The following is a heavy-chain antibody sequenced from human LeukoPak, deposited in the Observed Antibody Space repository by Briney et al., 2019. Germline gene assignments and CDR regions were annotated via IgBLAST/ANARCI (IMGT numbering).Heavy chain of an antibody. D-gene: IGHD6-19*01. CDR2: INHSGST. CDR1: GGSFSGYY. J-gene: IGHJ6*03. V-gene: IGHV4-34*01. Sequence: SETLSLTCAVYGGSFSGYYWRWIRQPPGKGLEWIGEINHSGSTNHNPSLKSRVPMSVDTSRNQFSLKLSSVTAAHTAVYYCAREYSSGWYQLRNYYYYYMDVWGKGTTVTVSS. CDR3: AREYSSGWYQLRNYYYYYMDV.